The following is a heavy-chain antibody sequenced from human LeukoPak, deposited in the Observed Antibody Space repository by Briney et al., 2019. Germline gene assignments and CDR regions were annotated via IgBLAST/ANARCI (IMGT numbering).Heavy chain of an antibody. V-gene: IGHV4-59*08. CDR1: GGAISSYY. Sequence: SETLSLTCTVSGGAISSYYWNWIRQPPGKGLEWIGYIHYSGSTKYNPSLKSRVTISVDTSKNQFSLKLSSVTAADTAVYYCARWYSSGWAFDYWGQGTLVTVSS. CDR3: ARWYSSGWAFDY. CDR2: IHYSGST. J-gene: IGHJ4*02. D-gene: IGHD6-19*01.